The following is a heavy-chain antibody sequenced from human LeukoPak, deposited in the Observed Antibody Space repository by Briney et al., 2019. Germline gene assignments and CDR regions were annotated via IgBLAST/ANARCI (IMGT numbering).Heavy chain of an antibody. CDR1: GGSFSGYY. J-gene: IGHJ4*02. Sequence: SETLSLTCAVYGGSFSGYYWSWIRQPPGKGLEWIGEINHSGSTNYNPSLKSRVTISVGRSKNQFSLKLSSVTAADTAVYYCARGTDDFWSGYTNTFDYWGQGTLVTVSS. CDR3: ARGTDDFWSGYTNTFDY. CDR2: INHSGST. V-gene: IGHV4-34*01. D-gene: IGHD3-3*01.